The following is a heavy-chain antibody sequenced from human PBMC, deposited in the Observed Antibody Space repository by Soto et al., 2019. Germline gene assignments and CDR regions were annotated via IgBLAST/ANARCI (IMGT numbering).Heavy chain of an antibody. D-gene: IGHD1-26*01. CDR2: IYWDDDK. V-gene: IGHV2-5*02. Sequence: QITLKESGPTLVKPTQTLTLTCTFSGFSLSTSGVGVGWIRQPPGKALEWLALIYWDDDKRYSPSLKSRLTITKDPSNNQVVLTMTNMDPVDTATYYCAHRLVGATFGYWGQGTLVTVSS. J-gene: IGHJ4*02. CDR3: AHRLVGATFGY. CDR1: GFSLSTSGVG.